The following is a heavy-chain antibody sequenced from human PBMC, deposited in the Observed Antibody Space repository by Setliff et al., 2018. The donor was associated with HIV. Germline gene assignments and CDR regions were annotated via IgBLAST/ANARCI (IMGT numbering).Heavy chain of an antibody. CDR2: TKYDGSES. CDR3: ARARRDTSGWHGPPPDY. J-gene: IGHJ4*02. V-gene: IGHV3-7*03. Sequence: GGSLRLSCVASGLTFNRYWMSWVRQVPGKGLEWVSNTKYDGSESYYVDSVKGRFIASTDNAKNSLFLEMNSLKAEDTAVYYCARARRDTSGWHGPPPDYWGQGILVTVSS. CDR1: GLTFNRYW. D-gene: IGHD6-19*01.